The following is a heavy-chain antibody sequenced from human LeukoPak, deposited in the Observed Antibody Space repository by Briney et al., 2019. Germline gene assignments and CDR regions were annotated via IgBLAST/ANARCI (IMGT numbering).Heavy chain of an antibody. CDR2: ISAYNGNT. CDR1: GYTFTSYG. D-gene: IGHD2-2*02. Sequence: GASVKVSCKASGYTFTSYGISWVRQAPGQGLEWMGWISAYNGNTNYARKLQGRVTMTTDTSTSTAYMELRSLRSDDTAVYYCARDLPDIVVVPAAISLYYYYYMDVWGKGTTVTVSS. V-gene: IGHV1-18*01. CDR3: ARDLPDIVVVPAAISLYYYYYMDV. J-gene: IGHJ6*03.